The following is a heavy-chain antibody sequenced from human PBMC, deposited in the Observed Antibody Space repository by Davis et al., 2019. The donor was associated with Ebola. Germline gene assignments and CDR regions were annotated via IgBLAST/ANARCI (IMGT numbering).Heavy chain of an antibody. Sequence: SEPLSLTCTVSGGSISSGGYYWSWIRQHPGKGLEWIGYIYYSGSTNYNPSLKSRVTISVDTSKNQFSLKLSSVTAADTAVYYCASTYYYDSSGYYGPAKFDYWGQGTLVTVSS. J-gene: IGHJ4*02. D-gene: IGHD3-22*01. CDR1: GGSISSGGYY. CDR2: IYYSGST. V-gene: IGHV4-61*08. CDR3: ASTYYYDSSGYYGPAKFDY.